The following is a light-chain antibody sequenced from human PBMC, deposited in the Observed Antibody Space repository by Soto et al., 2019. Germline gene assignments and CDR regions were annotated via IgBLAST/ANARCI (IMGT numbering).Light chain of an antibody. CDR3: QQRSNWPRLT. CDR1: QSVSSY. V-gene: IGKV3-11*01. CDR2: DAS. J-gene: IGKJ4*01. Sequence: EIVLTQSPATLSLSPGERATLSCRASQSVSSYLAWYQQKLGQAPRLLIYDASNRATGIPARFSGSGSGTDFTLTISSLEPEDFAVYYCQQRSNWPRLTFGGGTKVDI.